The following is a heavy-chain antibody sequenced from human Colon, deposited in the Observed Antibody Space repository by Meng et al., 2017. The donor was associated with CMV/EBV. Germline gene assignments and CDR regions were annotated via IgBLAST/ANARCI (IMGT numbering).Heavy chain of an antibody. J-gene: IGHJ6*02. V-gene: IGHV4-34*01. CDR1: GGSFSGWY. CDR3: ARMSSVYGMDV. CDR2: INYSGKT. Sequence: LSLSCAVSGGSFSGWYWAWLRQPPGKGLEWIGEINYSGKTNYDESLKSRVTMSVDTSKNQLSLQLTSVTAADTALYYCARMSSVYGMDVWGQGTTVTVSS. D-gene: IGHD6-25*01.